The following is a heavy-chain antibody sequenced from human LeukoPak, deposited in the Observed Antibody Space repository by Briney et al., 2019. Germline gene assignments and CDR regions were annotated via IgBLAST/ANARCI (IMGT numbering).Heavy chain of an antibody. CDR2: MFYSGDT. CDR3: ARHATFLLDY. J-gene: IGHJ4*02. Sequence: SETLSLTCAVSGGSINSGIYYWGWIRQPPGQGLEWIGNMFYSGDTYYNPSLKSRVTISVDTSKNQFSLKLSSVTAADTAVYYCARHATFLLDYWGQGTLVTVSS. V-gene: IGHV4-39*01. CDR1: GGSINSGIYY. D-gene: IGHD2-15*01.